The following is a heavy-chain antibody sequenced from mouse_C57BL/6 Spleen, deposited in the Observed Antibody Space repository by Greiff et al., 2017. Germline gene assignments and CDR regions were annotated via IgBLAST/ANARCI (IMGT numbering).Heavy chain of an antibody. CDR3: TSFYYGNYVFDY. J-gene: IGHJ2*01. CDR2: IDPETGGT. D-gene: IGHD2-1*01. V-gene: IGHV1-15*01. CDR1: GYTFTDYE. Sequence: QVQLQQSGAELVRPGASVTLSCKASGYTFTDYEMHWVKQTPVHGLEWIGAIDPETGGTAYNQKFKGKAILTADKSSSTAYMELRSLTSEDSAVYYCTSFYYGNYVFDYWGQGTTLTVSS.